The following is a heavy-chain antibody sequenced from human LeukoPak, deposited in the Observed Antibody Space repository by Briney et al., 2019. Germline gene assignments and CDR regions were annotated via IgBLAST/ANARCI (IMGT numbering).Heavy chain of an antibody. CDR3: ARANPRDY. D-gene: IGHD1-14*01. J-gene: IGHJ4*02. Sequence: PGGSLRLSWAAAGFTFSSYSMNWVRQAPGKGLEWVSYISSSNSSIYYPGSVKGRFTISRDNAKNSLYLQMNSLRVEDTAVYYCARANPRDYWGQGTLVTVSS. CDR1: GFTFSSYS. CDR2: ISSSNSSI. V-gene: IGHV3-48*01.